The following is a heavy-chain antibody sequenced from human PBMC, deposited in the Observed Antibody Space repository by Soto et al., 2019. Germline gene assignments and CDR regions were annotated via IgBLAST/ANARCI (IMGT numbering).Heavy chain of an antibody. Sequence: GESLKISCKGSGYSFAGYWITWVRQKPGKGLEWMGRIDPSDSQTYYSPSFRGHVTISVTKSITTAFLQWSSLSASDTAMYYCARQIYDSDTGPNFQYYFDSWGQGTPVTVSS. D-gene: IGHD3-22*01. CDR2: IDPSDSQT. J-gene: IGHJ4*02. CDR3: ARQIYDSDTGPNFQYYFDS. CDR1: GYSFAGYW. V-gene: IGHV5-10-1*01.